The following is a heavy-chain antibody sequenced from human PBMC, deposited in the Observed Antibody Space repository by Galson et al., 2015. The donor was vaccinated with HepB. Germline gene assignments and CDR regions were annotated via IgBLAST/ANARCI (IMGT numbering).Heavy chain of an antibody. Sequence: SVKVSCKVSGYTLTELSMHWVRQAPGKGLEWMGGFDPEDGETIYAQKFQGRVTMTEDTSTDTAYMELSSLRSEDTAVYYCATGQAVVAATEYYYYYYGMDVWGQGTTVTVSS. J-gene: IGHJ6*02. CDR3: ATGQAVVAATEYYYYYYGMDV. D-gene: IGHD2-15*01. CDR2: FDPEDGET. V-gene: IGHV1-24*01. CDR1: GYTLTELS.